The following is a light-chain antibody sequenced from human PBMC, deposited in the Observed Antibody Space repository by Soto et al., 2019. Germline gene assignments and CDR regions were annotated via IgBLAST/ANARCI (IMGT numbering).Light chain of an antibody. CDR3: QQRSNWPLT. J-gene: IGKJ4*01. CDR1: RHVYINA. Sequence: VVLTQSPATLSLSPGEPATLSCRASRHVYINALAWYQQKPGQAPRLLIYDASNRATGIPARFSGSGSGTDFTLTISSLEPADFAVYYCQQRSNWPLTFGGGTKVEIK. V-gene: IGKV3-11*01. CDR2: DAS.